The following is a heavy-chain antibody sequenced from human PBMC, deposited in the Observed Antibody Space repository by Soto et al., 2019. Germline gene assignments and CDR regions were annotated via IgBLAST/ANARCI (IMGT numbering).Heavy chain of an antibody. V-gene: IGHV1-18*01. CDR1: GYTFTSYG. CDR2: ISAYNGNT. D-gene: IGHD3-3*01. Sequence: ASVKVSCKASGYTFTSYGISWVRQAPGQGLEWMGWISAYNGNTNYVQKLQGRVTMTTDTSTSTAYMELRSLRSDDTAVYYCARDRTTIFGVVIIHDAFDIWGQGTMVTVSS. CDR3: ARDRTTIFGVVIIHDAFDI. J-gene: IGHJ3*02.